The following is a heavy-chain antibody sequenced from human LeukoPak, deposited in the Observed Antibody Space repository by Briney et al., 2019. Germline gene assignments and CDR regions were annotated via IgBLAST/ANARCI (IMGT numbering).Heavy chain of an antibody. CDR2: LRQDGGEM. Sequence: PGGSLRLSCVASGFTFSNYWMTWVRQAPGKGLEWVANLRQDGGEMYYLDSVRGRFTVSRDNAKNSLYLQMNSLRAEDTAVYYCAKVGGLGYCSSTSCYADAFDIWGQGTMVTVSS. CDR3: AKVGGLGYCSSTSCYADAFDI. CDR1: GFTFSNYW. J-gene: IGHJ3*02. V-gene: IGHV3-7*03. D-gene: IGHD2-2*01.